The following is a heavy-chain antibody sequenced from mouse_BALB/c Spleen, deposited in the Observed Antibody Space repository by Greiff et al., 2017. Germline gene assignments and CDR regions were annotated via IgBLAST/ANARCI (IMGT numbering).Heavy chain of an antibody. CDR1: GYSITSDYA. V-gene: IGHV3-2*02. D-gene: IGHD2-4*01. CDR3: ARSNYDYDYAMDY. CDR2: ISYSGST. Sequence: EVQLQQSGPGLVKPSQSLSLTCTVTGYSITSDYAWNWIRQFPGNKLEWMGYISYSGSTSYNPSLKSRISITRDTSKNQFFLQLNSVTTEDTATYYCARSNYDYDYAMDYWGQGTSVTVSS. J-gene: IGHJ4*01.